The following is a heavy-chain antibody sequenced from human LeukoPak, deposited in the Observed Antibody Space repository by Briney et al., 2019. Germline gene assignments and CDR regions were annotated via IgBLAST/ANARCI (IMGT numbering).Heavy chain of an antibody. CDR3: ARHLRSGQNSRFDP. J-gene: IGHJ5*02. Sequence: SETLSLTCTVSGGSLSSYYWSWIRQPPGKGLEWIGYIYYSGSTNYNPSLKSRVTISVDTSKNQFSLKLSSVTAADTAVYYCARHLRSGQNSRFDPWGQGTLVTVSS. CDR1: GGSLSSYY. D-gene: IGHD2-15*01. CDR2: IYYSGST. V-gene: IGHV4-59*08.